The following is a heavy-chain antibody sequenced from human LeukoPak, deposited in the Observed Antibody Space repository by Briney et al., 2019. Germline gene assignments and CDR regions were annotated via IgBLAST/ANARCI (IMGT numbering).Heavy chain of an antibody. D-gene: IGHD2-2*01. V-gene: IGHV3-30*18. CDR3: AKALPVEDAFDI. CDR1: GYTFTGYY. CDR2: ISYDGSNK. Sequence: SCKACGYTFTGYYMHWVRQAPGKGLEWVAVISYDGSNKYYADSVKGRFTISRDNSKNTLYLQMNSLRAEDTAVYYCAKALPVEDAFDIWGQGTMVTVSS. J-gene: IGHJ3*02.